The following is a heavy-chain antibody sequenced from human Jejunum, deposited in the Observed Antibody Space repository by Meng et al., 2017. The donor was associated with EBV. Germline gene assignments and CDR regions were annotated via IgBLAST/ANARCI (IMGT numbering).Heavy chain of an antibody. D-gene: IGHD4-17*01. CDR2: IFYTGNT. J-gene: IGHJ5*02. CDR3: ARDTNGDYGWVDP. V-gene: IGHV4-30-4*01. CDR1: GDTLFNGGHY. Sequence: QVALTRSGPGLVKPPQTLSLTRAVSGDTLFNGGHYWTWLRQPPGKGLEWIGYIFYTGNTYYNPSLKSRVTISLDISKNQFSLNLTSVTAADTAVYYCARDTNGDYGWVDPWGQGTLVTVSS.